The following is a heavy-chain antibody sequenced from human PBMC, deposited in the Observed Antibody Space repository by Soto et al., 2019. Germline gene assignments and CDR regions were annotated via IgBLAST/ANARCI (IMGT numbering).Heavy chain of an antibody. Sequence: QVHLVQSGAEVKRPGASVKVSCKFSGYNFIDYGMTWVRQAPGQGLEWMGWITGSNGATNYAPKFQGRVTLTADTSTNTVYMELRSLRKDDTAVYHCARDSKWLIIKGNWFDSWGQGTLVTVSS. CDR2: ITGSNGAT. CDR1: GYNFIDYG. D-gene: IGHD5-12*01. J-gene: IGHJ5*01. CDR3: ARDSKWLIIKGNWFDS. V-gene: IGHV1-18*04.